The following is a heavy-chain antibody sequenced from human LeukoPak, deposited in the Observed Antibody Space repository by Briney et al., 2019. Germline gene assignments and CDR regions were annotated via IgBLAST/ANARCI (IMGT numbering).Heavy chain of an antibody. CDR2: INHSGST. V-gene: IGHV4-34*01. CDR1: GGSFSGYY. D-gene: IGHD6-19*01. Sequence: SETLSLTCAVCGGSFSGYYWSWIRQPPGKGLEWIGEINHSGSTNYNPSLKSRVTISVDTSKNQFSLKLSSVTAADTAVYYCARAVAGTTKTFDYWGQGTLVTVSS. CDR3: ARAVAGTTKTFDY. J-gene: IGHJ4*02.